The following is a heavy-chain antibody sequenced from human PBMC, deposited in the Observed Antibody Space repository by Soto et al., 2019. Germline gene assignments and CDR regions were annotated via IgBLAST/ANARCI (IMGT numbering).Heavy chain of an antibody. V-gene: IGHV3-21*01. D-gene: IGHD6-19*01. CDR3: ARRVGQWLAEFDY. J-gene: IGHJ4*02. Sequence: EVQLVESGGGLVKPGGSLRLSCAASGFTFSSYTMNWVRQAPGKGLEWVSSISSTSSNIYYADSVKGRFTISRDHAQNSLFLQMNSLRVEDTAVYYCARRVGQWLAEFDYWGQGTLVTVSS. CDR1: GFTFSSYT. CDR2: ISSTSSNI.